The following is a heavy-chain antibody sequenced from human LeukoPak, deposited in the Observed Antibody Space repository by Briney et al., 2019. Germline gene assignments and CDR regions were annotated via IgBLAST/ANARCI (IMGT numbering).Heavy chain of an antibody. J-gene: IGHJ2*01. CDR2: IDQSGNT. Sequence: PSETLSLTCDVSGGSFSGHYWSWIRQPPGKGLEWIGEIDQSGNTNYNPSLKRRVTISLDTSKNQFSLKLSPVTAADTAVYYCARHRLVGATLVWYFDLWGRGTLVTVSS. D-gene: IGHD1-26*01. V-gene: IGHV4-34*01. CDR3: ARHRLVGATLVWYFDL. CDR1: GGSFSGHY.